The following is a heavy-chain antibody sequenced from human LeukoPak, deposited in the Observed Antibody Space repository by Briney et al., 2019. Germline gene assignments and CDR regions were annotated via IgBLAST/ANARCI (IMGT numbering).Heavy chain of an antibody. V-gene: IGHV3-23*01. CDR2: ISGSGGST. CDR1: GFTFSSYA. CDR3: AKVGVLWFGSQGAFDI. D-gene: IGHD3-10*01. J-gene: IGHJ3*02. Sequence: PGGSLRLSCAASGFTFSSYAMSWVRQAPGEGLEWVSAISGSGGSTYYADSMKGRFTISRDNSKNTLYLQMNSLRAEDTAVYYCAKVGVLWFGSQGAFDIWGQGTMVTVSS.